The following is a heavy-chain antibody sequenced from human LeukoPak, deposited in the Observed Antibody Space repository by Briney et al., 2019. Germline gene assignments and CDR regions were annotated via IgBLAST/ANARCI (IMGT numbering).Heavy chain of an antibody. V-gene: IGHV1-2*02. CDR3: ARALRYSSGWWGFGY. Sequence: ASVKVSCKASGYTFTCYYMHWVRQAPGQGLEWMGWINPNSGGTNYAQKFQGRVTMTRDTSISTAYMELSRLRSDDTAVYYCARALRYSSGWWGFGYWGQGTLVTVSS. D-gene: IGHD6-19*01. CDR1: GYTFTCYY. CDR2: INPNSGGT. J-gene: IGHJ4*02.